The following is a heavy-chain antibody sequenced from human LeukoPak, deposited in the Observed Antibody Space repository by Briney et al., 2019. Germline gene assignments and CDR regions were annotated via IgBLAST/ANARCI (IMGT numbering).Heavy chain of an antibody. V-gene: IGHV3-74*01. J-gene: IGHJ4*01. D-gene: IGHD2-21*02. Sequence: GGSVRLSCAASGFTFSAHSMNWVRQAPGKGLVWVSRIFADGSTTSYADSVKGRFTVSRDNAKNTLYLQMDSLRAEDTAVYYCARELPREVTLDYWGQGTLVTVSP. CDR1: GFTFSAHS. CDR2: IFADGSTT. CDR3: ARELPREVTLDY.